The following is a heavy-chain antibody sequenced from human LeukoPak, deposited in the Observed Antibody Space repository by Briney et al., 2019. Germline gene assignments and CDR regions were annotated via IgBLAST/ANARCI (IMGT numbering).Heavy chain of an antibody. D-gene: IGHD6-19*01. J-gene: IGHJ5*02. CDR3: ESIAVAGPYNWFDP. CDR2: ISGSGGST. CDR1: GFTFEDYA. Sequence: GGSLRLSCAASGFTFEDYAMHWVRQAPGKGLEWVSGISGSGGSTYYADSVKGRFTISRDNSKNTLYLQMNSLRAEDTAVYYCESIAVAGPYNWFDPWGQGTLVTVSS. V-gene: IGHV3-23*01.